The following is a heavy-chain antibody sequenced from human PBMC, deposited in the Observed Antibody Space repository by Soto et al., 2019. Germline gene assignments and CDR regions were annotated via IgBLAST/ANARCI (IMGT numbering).Heavy chain of an antibody. V-gene: IGHV1-69*13. J-gene: IGHJ6*02. D-gene: IGHD6-6*01. CDR2: IIPILGTA. CDR1: VGTFSSDA. Sequence: GTSVKVSWKASVGTFSSDAVSRGRQATGKGLEWMGGIIPILGTANYAQKFQGRVTITADESTSTAYMELSSLRSEDTAVYYCARAHANLIAARLNYYSGMDVWGQGTTVTVSS. CDR3: ARAHANLIAARLNYYSGMDV.